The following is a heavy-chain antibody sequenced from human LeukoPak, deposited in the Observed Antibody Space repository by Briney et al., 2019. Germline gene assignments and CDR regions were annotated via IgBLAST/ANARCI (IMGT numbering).Heavy chain of an antibody. V-gene: IGHV1-2*04. CDR2: INPNSGGT. Sequence: ASVKVSCKASGYTFTGYYMHWVRQAPGQGLEWMGWINPNSGGTNYAQKFQGWVTMTRDTSISTAYMELSRLRSDDTAVYYCARALGYCSGGSCYRQTDDAFDIWGQGTMVTVSS. D-gene: IGHD2-15*01. J-gene: IGHJ3*02. CDR1: GYTFTGYY. CDR3: ARALGYCSGGSCYRQTDDAFDI.